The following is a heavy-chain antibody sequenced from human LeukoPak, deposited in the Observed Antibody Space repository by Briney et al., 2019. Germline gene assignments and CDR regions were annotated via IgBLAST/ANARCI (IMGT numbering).Heavy chain of an antibody. J-gene: IGHJ6*02. CDR1: GFTFSSYG. D-gene: IGHD3-22*01. CDR3: AKEGRRYYYDSSGYSPQLYYYYYGMDV. V-gene: IGHV3-30*18. CDR2: ISYDGSNK. Sequence: PGGSLRLSCAASGFTFSSYGMHWVRQAPGKGLEWVAVISYDGSNKYYADSVKGRFTISRDNSKNTLYLQMNSLRAEDTAVYYCAKEGRRYYYDSSGYSPQLYYYYYGMDVWGQGTTVTVSS.